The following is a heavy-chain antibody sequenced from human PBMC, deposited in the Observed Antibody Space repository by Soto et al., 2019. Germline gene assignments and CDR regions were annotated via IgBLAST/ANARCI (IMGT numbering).Heavy chain of an antibody. Sequence: SETLSLTCTVSGGSISSGDNYWSWIRQHPGKGLEWIGYIYYTGITYYNPSLKSRATISVDTSKNQFSLKLSSVTAADTAVYYCASPAAITLDYYYGMDVWGQGTTVTVSS. CDR2: IYYTGIT. CDR1: GGSISSGDNY. J-gene: IGHJ6*02. D-gene: IGHD2-2*02. V-gene: IGHV4-30-4*08. CDR3: ASPAAITLDYYYGMDV.